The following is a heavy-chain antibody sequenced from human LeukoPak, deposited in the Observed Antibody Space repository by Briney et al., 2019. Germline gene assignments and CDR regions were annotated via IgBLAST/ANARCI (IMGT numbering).Heavy chain of an antibody. V-gene: IGHV4-31*03. D-gene: IGHD1-14*01. CDR3: ASVSTGAFGY. CDR1: GGSISSGDYH. CDR2: IYYSGST. J-gene: IGHJ4*02. Sequence: PSQTLSLTCTVSGGSISSGDYHWSWIRQHPGKGLEWLGYIYYSGSTYYNPSPKSRVTISVDTSKNQCSLKLSSGTAADTAVYYCASVSTGAFGYWGQGTLVTVS.